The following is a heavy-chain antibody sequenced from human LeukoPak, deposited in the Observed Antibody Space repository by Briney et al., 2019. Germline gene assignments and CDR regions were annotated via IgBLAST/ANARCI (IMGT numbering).Heavy chain of an antibody. CDR2: ISGSGGST. J-gene: IGHJ5*02. V-gene: IGHV3-23*01. D-gene: IGHD2-15*01. CDR1: GFTFSSYA. CDR3: AKDSSCSGGSCYLNWFDP. Sequence: PGGSLRLSCAASGFTFSSYAMSWVRQAPGNGLEWVSAISGSGGSTYYADSVKGRFTISRDNSKNTLYLQMNGLRAEDTAVYYCAKDSSCSGGSCYLNWFDPWGQGTLVTVSS.